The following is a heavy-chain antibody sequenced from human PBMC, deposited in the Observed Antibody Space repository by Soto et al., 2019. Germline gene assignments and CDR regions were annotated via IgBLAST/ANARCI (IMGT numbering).Heavy chain of an antibody. D-gene: IGHD5-18*01. J-gene: IGHJ4*02. CDR3: AKDDSYGSSGLFDY. CDR2: ISWNSGSI. Sequence: GGSLRLSCAASGFTFDDYAMHWVRQAPGKGLEWVSGISWNSGSIGYADSVKGRFTISRDNAKNSLYLQMNSLRAEDTALYYCAKDDSYGSSGLFDYWGQGTLVTVSS. CDR1: GFTFDDYA. V-gene: IGHV3-9*01.